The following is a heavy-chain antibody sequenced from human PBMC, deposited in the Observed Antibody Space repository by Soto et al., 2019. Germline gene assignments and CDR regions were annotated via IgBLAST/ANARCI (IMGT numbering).Heavy chain of an antibody. CDR1: GDSISTHY. Sequence: SETLSLTCTVSGDSISTHYWSWVRQPAGKGLEWIGRIYAGGDTDYTSSLKSRVTMSIDTSKNQFSLKLNSVTAADTAVYYCARDTRLEGATVGLYDFWGQ. V-gene: IGHV4-4*07. CDR3: ARDTRLEGATVGLYDF. CDR2: IYAGGDT. D-gene: IGHD1-26*01. J-gene: IGHJ4*02.